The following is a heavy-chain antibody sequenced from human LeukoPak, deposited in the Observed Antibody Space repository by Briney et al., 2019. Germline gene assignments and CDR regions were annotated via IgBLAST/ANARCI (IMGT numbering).Heavy chain of an antibody. V-gene: IGHV4-59*11. CDR1: GGSISSHY. D-gene: IGHD3-9*01. J-gene: IGHJ6*03. CDR3: ARSMTGYYLFYYYYYMDV. CDR2: IYYSGST. Sequence: PSETLSLTCTVSGGSISSHYWSWIRQPPGKGLEWIGYIYYSGSTNYNPSLKSRVTISVDTSKNQFSLKLSSVTAADTAVYYCARSMTGYYLFYYYYYMDVWGKGTTVTVSS.